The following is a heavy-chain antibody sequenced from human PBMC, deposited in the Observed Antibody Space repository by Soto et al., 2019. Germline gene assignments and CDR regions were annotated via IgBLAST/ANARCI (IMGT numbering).Heavy chain of an antibody. CDR3: ARDLTREGDYYDRSGYYFDY. CDR2: INPSDDAT. J-gene: IGHJ4*02. Sequence: ASVKVSCKASGYTFTRYYMHWVRQAPGQGLEWMGIINPSDDATSYAEKFQGRLTMTKDTSTSTVYMEMSSLRSEDTAVYYCARDLTREGDYYDRSGYYFDYWGQGTLVTVSS. D-gene: IGHD3-22*01. V-gene: IGHV1-46*01. CDR1: GYTFTRYY.